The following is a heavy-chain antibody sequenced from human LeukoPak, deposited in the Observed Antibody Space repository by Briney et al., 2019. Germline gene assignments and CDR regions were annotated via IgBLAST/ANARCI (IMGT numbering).Heavy chain of an antibody. CDR2: MSHSGST. V-gene: IGHV4-39*01. CDR1: GGSISSSSYY. J-gene: IGHJ5*02. Sequence: SETVSLTCTVSGGSISSSSYYWGWIRQPPGKGLEWIGSMSHSGSTYYTPSLKSRVTISVDTSKNQFSLKLSSVTAADTAVHYCARHPGIIGPLDPWGQGTLVTVSA. CDR3: ARHPGIIGPLDP. D-gene: IGHD1-14*01.